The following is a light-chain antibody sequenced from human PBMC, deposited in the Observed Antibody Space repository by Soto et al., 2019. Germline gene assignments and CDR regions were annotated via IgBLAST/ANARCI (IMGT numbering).Light chain of an antibody. CDR2: SAS. V-gene: IGKV1-39*01. Sequence: DIPMTQSPSSLSASVGDRVTITCRASQNINNYLSWYQQKPGKAPELLINSASSLQSGVPSRFSGSGSGTDFTLTISSLQPEDFATYYCQQSYITLYSFGQGTSLEIK. J-gene: IGKJ2*03. CDR1: QNINNY. CDR3: QQSYITLYS.